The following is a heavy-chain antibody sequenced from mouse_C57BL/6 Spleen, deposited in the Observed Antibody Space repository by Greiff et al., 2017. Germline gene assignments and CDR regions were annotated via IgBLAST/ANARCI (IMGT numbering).Heavy chain of an antibody. Sequence: QVQLQQPGAELVRPGTSVKLSCKASGYTFTSYWMHWVKQRPGQGLEWIGVIDPSDSYTNYNQKFKGKATLTVDTSSSTAYMQLSSLTSEDSAVYYCARLDYDAPSWFAYWGQGTLVTVSA. D-gene: IGHD2-4*01. J-gene: IGHJ3*01. CDR3: ARLDYDAPSWFAY. V-gene: IGHV1-59*01. CDR1: GYTFTSYW. CDR2: IDPSDSYT.